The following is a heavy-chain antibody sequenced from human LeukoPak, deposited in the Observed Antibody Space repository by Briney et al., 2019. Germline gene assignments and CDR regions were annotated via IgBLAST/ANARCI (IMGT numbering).Heavy chain of an antibody. V-gene: IGHV3-11*01. D-gene: IGHD5-12*01. J-gene: IGHJ6*02. CDR3: ARDRSGYGALSYYGMDV. CDR1: GFTFSDYY. Sequence: GGSLRLSCAASGFTFSDYYMSWIRQAPGKGLEWVSYVSSSGSTIYYADSVKGRFTISRDNAKNSLYLQMNSLRAEDTAVYYCARDRSGYGALSYYGMDVWGQGTTVTVSS. CDR2: VSSSGSTI.